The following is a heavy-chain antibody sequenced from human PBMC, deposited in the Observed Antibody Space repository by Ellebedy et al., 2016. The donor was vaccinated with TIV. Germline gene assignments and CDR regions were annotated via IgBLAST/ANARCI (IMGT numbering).Heavy chain of an antibody. CDR3: ARSDSSGYEFDY. V-gene: IGHV5-51*01. CDR1: GYRFTSYW. J-gene: IGHJ4*02. Sequence: KVSCKGSGYRFTSYWIGWVRQMRGKGLEWMGIIYPGDSDTRYSPSFQGQVTHSADKSISTAYLQWSSLKASDTAMYYCARSDSSGYEFDYWGQGTLVTVSS. CDR2: IYPGDSDT. D-gene: IGHD3-22*01.